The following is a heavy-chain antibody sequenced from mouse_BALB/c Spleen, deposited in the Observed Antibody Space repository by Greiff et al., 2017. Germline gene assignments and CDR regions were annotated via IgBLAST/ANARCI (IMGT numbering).Heavy chain of an antibody. CDR2: ISSGSSTI. J-gene: IGHJ4*01. Sequence: EVQVVESGGGLVQPGGSRKLSCAASGFTFSSFGMHWVRQAPEKGLEWVAYISSGSSTIYYADTVKGRFTISRDNPKNTLFLQMTSLRSEDTAMYYCARFITTVVATDYYAMDYWGQGTSVTVSS. D-gene: IGHD1-1*01. CDR3: ARFITTVVATDYYAMDY. CDR1: GFTFSSFG. V-gene: IGHV5-17*02.